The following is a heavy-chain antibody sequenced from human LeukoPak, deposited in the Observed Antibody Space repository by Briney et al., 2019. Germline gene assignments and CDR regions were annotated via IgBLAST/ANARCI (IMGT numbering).Heavy chain of an antibody. CDR3: ARVSDYDFWSPNYYYYMDV. J-gene: IGHJ6*03. D-gene: IGHD3-3*01. Sequence: SETLSLTCTVSGGSISSSSYYWGWIRQPPGKGLEWIGSIYYSGSTYYNPSLKSRVTISVDTSKNQFSLKLSSVTAADTAVYYCARVSDYDFWSPNYYYYMDVWGKGTTVTVSS. V-gene: IGHV4-39*07. CDR1: GGSISSSSYY. CDR2: IYYSGST.